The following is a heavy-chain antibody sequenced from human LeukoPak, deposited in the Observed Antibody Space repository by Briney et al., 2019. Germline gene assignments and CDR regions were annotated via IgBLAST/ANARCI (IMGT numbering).Heavy chain of an antibody. CDR2: IIPILGIA. CDR3: ARAPYGDYSFDY. D-gene: IGHD4-17*01. CDR1: GGTFSSYA. V-gene: IGHV1-69*04. J-gene: IGHJ4*02. Sequence: ASVKVSCKASGGTFSSYAISWVRQAPGQGLEWMGRIIPILGIANYAQKFQGRVTITADKSTSTAYMELSSLRSEDTAVYYCARAPYGDYSFDYWGQGTLVTVSS.